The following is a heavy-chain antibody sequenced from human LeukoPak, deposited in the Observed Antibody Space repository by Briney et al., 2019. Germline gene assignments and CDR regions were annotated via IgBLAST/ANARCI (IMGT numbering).Heavy chain of an antibody. CDR1: GFTFSSYS. Sequence: TGGSLRLSCAASGFTFSSYSMNWVRQAPGKGLEWVSSISSSSSYIYYADSVKGRFTISRDNAKNSLYLQMNSLRAEDTAVYYCARTTYYYDSSGYSDFDYWGQGTLVTVSS. D-gene: IGHD3-22*01. CDR2: ISSSSSYI. V-gene: IGHV3-21*01. CDR3: ARTTYYYDSSGYSDFDY. J-gene: IGHJ4*02.